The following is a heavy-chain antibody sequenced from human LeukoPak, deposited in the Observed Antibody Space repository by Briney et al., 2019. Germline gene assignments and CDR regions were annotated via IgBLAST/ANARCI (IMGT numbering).Heavy chain of an antibody. V-gene: IGHV1-18*04. CDR3: ARDSWFGELLRGDY. CDR2: ISAYNGNT. J-gene: IGHJ4*02. CDR1: GYTFTSYG. D-gene: IGHD3-10*01. Sequence: GAPEKVSCKASGYTFTSYGISWVRQAPGQGLEWMGWISAYNGNTNYAQKLQGRVTMTTDTSTSTAYMELRSLRSDDTAVYYCARDSWFGELLRGDYWGQGTLVTVSS.